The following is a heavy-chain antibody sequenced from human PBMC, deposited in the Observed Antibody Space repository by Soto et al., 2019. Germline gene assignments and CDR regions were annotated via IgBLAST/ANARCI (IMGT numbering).Heavy chain of an antibody. D-gene: IGHD1-1*01. CDR1: GDSISNDF. Sequence: PWETLSLTCTFSGDSISNDFWSWVRQPPGKGLEWIGYIYYSVSTNYNPSLKSRVTISVDTSKNPFLRKLRSLTAAIMAVYFCVRSSIEPGNFTDPFDYGALGTLATVSS. CDR3: VRSSIEPGNFTDPFDY. J-gene: IGHJ4*02. CDR2: IYYSVST. V-gene: IGHV4-59*01.